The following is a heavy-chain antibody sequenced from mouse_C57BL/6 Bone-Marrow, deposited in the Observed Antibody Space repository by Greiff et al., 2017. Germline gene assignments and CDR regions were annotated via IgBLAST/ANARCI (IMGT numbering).Heavy chain of an antibody. CDR2: IDPSDSYT. CDR1: GYTFTSYW. J-gene: IGHJ1*03. D-gene: IGHD1-1*01. CDR3: ARGVTTVVATHWYFDV. V-gene: IGHV1-59*01. Sequence: QVQLQQPGAELVRPGTSVKLSCKASGYTFTSYWMHWVKQRPGQGLEWIGVIDPSDSYTNYNQKFKGKATLTVATSSSTAYMQLSSLTSEDSAVYYCARGVTTVVATHWYFDVWGTGTTVTVSS.